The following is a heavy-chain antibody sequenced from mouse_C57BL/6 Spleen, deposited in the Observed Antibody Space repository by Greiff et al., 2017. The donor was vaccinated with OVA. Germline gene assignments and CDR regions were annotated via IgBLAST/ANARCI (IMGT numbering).Heavy chain of an antibody. D-gene: IGHD2-4*01. CDR3: ARRDFYDYDVSFFAY. Sequence: VQLKQSGPELVKPGASVKMSCKASGYTFTDYNMHWVKQSHGKSLEWIGYINPNNGGTSYNQKFKGKATLTVNKSSSTAYMELRSLTSEDSAVYYCARRDFYDYDVSFFAYWGQGTLVTVSA. CDR1: GYTFTDYN. CDR2: INPNNGGT. V-gene: IGHV1-22*01. J-gene: IGHJ3*01.